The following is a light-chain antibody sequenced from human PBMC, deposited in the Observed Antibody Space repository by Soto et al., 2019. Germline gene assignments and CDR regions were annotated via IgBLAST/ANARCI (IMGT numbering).Light chain of an antibody. Sequence: QSALTQPASLSGSPGQSITISCTGTSSDIGGYNYVSWYQQHPGKAPKLMIHDVSNRPSGVSNRFSGSKSGNTASLTISGLQAEDEADYYCSSYRASSTTHYVFGTGTKLTGL. CDR1: SSDIGGYNY. CDR2: DVS. CDR3: SSYRASSTTHYV. V-gene: IGLV2-14*03. J-gene: IGLJ1*01.